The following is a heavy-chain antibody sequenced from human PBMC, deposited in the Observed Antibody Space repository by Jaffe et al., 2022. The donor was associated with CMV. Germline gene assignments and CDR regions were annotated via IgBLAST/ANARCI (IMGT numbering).Heavy chain of an antibody. V-gene: IGHV5-51*01. CDR2: IYPGDSDT. J-gene: IGHJ4*02. Sequence: EVQLVQSGAEVKKPGESLKISCKGSGYSFTSYWIGWVRQMPGKGLEWMGIIYPGDSDTRYSPSFQGQVTISADKSISTAYLQWSSLKASDTAMYYCARHPSPYRRLYGGPRGLDYWGQGTLVTVSS. CDR3: ARHPSPYRRLYGGPRGLDY. D-gene: IGHD5-12*01. CDR1: GYSFTSYW.